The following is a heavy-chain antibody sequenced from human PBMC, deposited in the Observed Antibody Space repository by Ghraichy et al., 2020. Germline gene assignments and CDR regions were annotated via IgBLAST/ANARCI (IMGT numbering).Heavy chain of an antibody. CDR3: ARETYPYDSSGYYSY. CDR1: GFTFSSYW. J-gene: IGHJ4*02. D-gene: IGHD3-22*01. Sequence: GGSLRLSCAASGFTFSSYWMHWVRQAPGKGLVWVSRINSDGSSTSYADSVKGRFTISRDNAKNTLYLQMNSLRAEDTAVYYCARETYPYDSSGYYSYWGQGTLVTVSS. V-gene: IGHV3-74*01. CDR2: INSDGSST.